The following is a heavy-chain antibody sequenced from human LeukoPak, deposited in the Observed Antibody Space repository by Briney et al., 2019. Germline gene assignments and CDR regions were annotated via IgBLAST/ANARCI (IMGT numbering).Heavy chain of an antibody. CDR3: AKMAIVVVNDDFDY. V-gene: IGHV3-30*18. D-gene: IGHD3-22*01. CDR2: ISYDGSNK. Sequence: PWRSLRLSCAASGFTFSSYGMPWVRQAPGKGLEWVAVISYDGSNKYYAYSVNGRFTIFRDNTKNTLYLQLNSLRAEDTAVYYCAKMAIVVVNDDFDYWGQGTLVTVSS. J-gene: IGHJ4*02. CDR1: GFTFSSYG.